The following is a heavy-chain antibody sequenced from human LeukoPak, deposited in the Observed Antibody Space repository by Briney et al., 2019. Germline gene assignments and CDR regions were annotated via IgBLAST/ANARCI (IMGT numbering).Heavy chain of an antibody. J-gene: IGHJ4*02. CDR3: AKVYSSSWYYFDY. D-gene: IGHD6-13*01. CDR2: ISGGATRT. V-gene: IGHV3-23*01. CDR1: GFTFSNYA. Sequence: GGSLRLSCAASGFTFSNYAMSWVRQAPGKGLEWVSTISGGATRTYYADSVKGRFTISRDNSKNTLYLQMNSLRAEDTAVYFCAKVYSSSWYYFDYWGQGTLVTVSS.